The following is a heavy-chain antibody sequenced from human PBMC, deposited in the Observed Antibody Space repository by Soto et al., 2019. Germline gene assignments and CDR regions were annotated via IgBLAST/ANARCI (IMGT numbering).Heavy chain of an antibody. CDR1: GFTFSSYA. CDR2: ISYDGSNK. D-gene: IGHD6-13*01. Sequence: QVQLVESGGGVVQPGRSLRLSCAASGFTFSSYAMHWVRQAPGKGLEWVAVISYDGSNKYYADSVKGRFTISRDNSKNTLYLQMNSLRAEDTAVYYCARDRLVYSSSWPTVTYYFDYWGQGTLVTVSS. V-gene: IGHV3-30-3*01. J-gene: IGHJ4*02. CDR3: ARDRLVYSSSWPTVTYYFDY.